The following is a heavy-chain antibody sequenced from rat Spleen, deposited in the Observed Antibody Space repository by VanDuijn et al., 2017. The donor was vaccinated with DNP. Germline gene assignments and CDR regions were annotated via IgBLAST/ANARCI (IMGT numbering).Heavy chain of an antibody. D-gene: IGHD1-9*01. Sequence: EVKFVESGGGLVQPGTSLKLSCVASGFDFSDYWMAWVRQAPGKGLEWIGEINKDSSTINYSPSLKDKFTISRDNAQNTLYLHMNKLESEDTAIYYCASDILRVLHWGQGVMVTVSS. CDR1: GFDFSDYW. CDR2: INKDSSTI. V-gene: IGHV4-2*01. J-gene: IGHJ2*01. CDR3: ASDILRVLH.